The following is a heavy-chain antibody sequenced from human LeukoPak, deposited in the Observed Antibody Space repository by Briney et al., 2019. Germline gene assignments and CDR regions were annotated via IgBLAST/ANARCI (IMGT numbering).Heavy chain of an antibody. D-gene: IGHD1-1*01. V-gene: IGHV1-46*03. CDR3: ARGYGSPFTFDY. CDR1: GYTFTSYY. Sequence: ASVKVSCKASGYTFTSYYMHWVRQAPGQGLEWMGIINPSGGSTTYAQKFQDRVTMTRDTSTTTVYMELSSLRSEDTAVHYCARGYGSPFTFDYWGQGTLVTVSS. CDR2: INPSGGST. J-gene: IGHJ4*02.